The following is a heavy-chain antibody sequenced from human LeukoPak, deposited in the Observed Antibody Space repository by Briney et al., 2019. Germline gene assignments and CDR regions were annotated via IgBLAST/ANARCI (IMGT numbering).Heavy chain of an antibody. CDR2: ISSSSSTI. J-gene: IGHJ4*02. V-gene: IGHV3-48*01. CDR1: GFTFSSYS. Sequence: GGSLRLSCAASGFTFSSYSMNWVRQAPGKGLEWVSYISSSSSTIYYADSVKGRFTISRDNAKNSLYLQMNSLRAEDTAVYYCARRGDYYGSGSYYFDYWGQGTLVTVSS. CDR3: ARRGDYYGSGSYYFDY. D-gene: IGHD3-10*01.